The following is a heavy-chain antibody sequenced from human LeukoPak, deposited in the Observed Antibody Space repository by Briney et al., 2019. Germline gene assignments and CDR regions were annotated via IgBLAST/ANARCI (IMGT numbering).Heavy chain of an antibody. J-gene: IGHJ6*04. CDR3: ARDTSMVRGVIIKPPGGMDV. D-gene: IGHD3-10*01. Sequence: SETLSLTCTVSGGSISSGDYYWSWIRQPPGKGLEWIGYIYYSGSTYYNPSLKSRVTISVDTSKNQFSLKLSSVTAADTAVYYCARDTSMVRGVIIKPPGGMDVWGKGTTVTVSS. CDR2: IYYSGST. CDR1: GGSISSGDYY. V-gene: IGHV4-30-4*01.